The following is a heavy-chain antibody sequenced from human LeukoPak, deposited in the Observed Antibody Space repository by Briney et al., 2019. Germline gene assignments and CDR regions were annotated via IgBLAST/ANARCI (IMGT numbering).Heavy chain of an antibody. J-gene: IGHJ1*01. D-gene: IGHD2-15*01. CDR1: GFSVSSNY. CDR3: ARDLCCSGGTCNQH. Sequence: PGGSLRLSCAASGFSVSSNYMSWVRQAPGKGLEWVSVISVGGDTYYADSVKGRFTLSRDNSKNTVYLQLNSLRAEDTAVYYCARDLCCSGGTCNQHWGQGTLVTISS. V-gene: IGHV3-53*01. CDR2: ISVGGDT.